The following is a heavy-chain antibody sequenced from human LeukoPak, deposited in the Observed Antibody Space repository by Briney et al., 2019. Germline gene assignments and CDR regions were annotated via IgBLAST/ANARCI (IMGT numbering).Heavy chain of an antibody. CDR3: VRDFRSADY. J-gene: IGHJ4*02. CDR2: ICPDGTVT. V-gene: IGHV3-74*01. Sequence: GGSLRLSCAASGFTFSTYCMHWVRQAPGKGPMWVSRICPDGTVTNYADSVKARFIISRDNARNTVYLQMNSLRVEDMAVYYCVRDFRSADYWGQGTLVTVSS. CDR1: GFTFSTYC.